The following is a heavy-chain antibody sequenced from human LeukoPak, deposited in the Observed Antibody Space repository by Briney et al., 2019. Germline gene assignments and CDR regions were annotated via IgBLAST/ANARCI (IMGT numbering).Heavy chain of an antibody. CDR3: ARDNYGLDY. D-gene: IGHD3-16*01. Sequence: PGRSLRLSCAASGVTFSTYAMHWVRQAPGKGLEWVALISYDGSNKYYADSVKGRFTTSRDNSKNTLYLQMNSLRAEDTAVYYCARDNYGLDYWGQGTLVTVSS. J-gene: IGHJ4*02. V-gene: IGHV3-30-3*01. CDR1: GVTFSTYA. CDR2: ISYDGSNK.